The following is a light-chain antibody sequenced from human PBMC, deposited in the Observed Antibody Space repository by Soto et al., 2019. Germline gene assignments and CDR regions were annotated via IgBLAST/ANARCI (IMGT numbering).Light chain of an antibody. V-gene: IGLV1-44*01. CDR2: SND. Sequence: QPVLTQPPSASGTPGQRVSISCSGVSSNIGTNTVNWYQHLPGTAPKLLIFSNDERPSGVPDRFTGSKSGTSASLAISGLQSDDEADYYWSTWDDSLNRVVFGGGTKLNVL. CDR3: STWDDSLNRVV. J-gene: IGLJ2*01. CDR1: SSNIGTNT.